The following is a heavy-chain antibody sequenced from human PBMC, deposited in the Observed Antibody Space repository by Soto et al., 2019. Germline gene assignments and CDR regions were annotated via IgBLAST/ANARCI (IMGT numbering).Heavy chain of an antibody. CDR1: GDSITGGGYY. CDR2: IYYSGST. Sequence: SETLSLTCTVSGDSITGGGYYWSWIRQPPGKGLEWIGYIYYSGSTNYNPSLKSRVTISVDTSKNQFSLKLSSVTAADTAVYYCASLTSGSYSYYFDYWGQGTLVTVSS. CDR3: ASLTSGSYSYYFDY. V-gene: IGHV4-61*08. J-gene: IGHJ4*02. D-gene: IGHD1-26*01.